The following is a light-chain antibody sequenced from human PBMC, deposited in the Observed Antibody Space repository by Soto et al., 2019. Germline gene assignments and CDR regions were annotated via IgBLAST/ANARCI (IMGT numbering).Light chain of an antibody. J-gene: IGKJ2*01. Sequence: EIVLTQSPGTLSLSPGEIATLSCRSSQSASSSDLAWYQQKPGQAPSLLIYGASSRATGIQDRFSGSGSGTDFTLTSRRLEPEDFAVYYCQKYGSSSYTFGQGPKLEIK. CDR2: GAS. CDR3: QKYGSSSYT. CDR1: QSASSSD. V-gene: IGKV3-20*01.